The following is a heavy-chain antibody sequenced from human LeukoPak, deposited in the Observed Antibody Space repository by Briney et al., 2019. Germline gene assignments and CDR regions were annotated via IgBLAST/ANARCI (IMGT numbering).Heavy chain of an antibody. J-gene: IGHJ4*02. Sequence: SETLSLTCTDSGGSISSSSYYWGWIRQPPGKGLEWIGSIYYSGSTYYNPSLKSRVTISVDTSKNQFSLKLSSVTAADTAVYYCASSVGSGWWYIDYWGQGTLVTVSS. V-gene: IGHV4-39*01. D-gene: IGHD6-19*01. CDR1: GGSISSSSYY. CDR2: IYYSGST. CDR3: ASSVGSGWWYIDY.